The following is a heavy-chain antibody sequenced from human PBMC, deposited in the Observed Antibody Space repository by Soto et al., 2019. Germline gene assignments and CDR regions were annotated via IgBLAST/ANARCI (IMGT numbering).Heavy chain of an antibody. J-gene: IGHJ3*02. CDR3: ARDRSSSGWYSPFDI. Sequence: SVKVSCKTSGGTFSSYAITWVRQAPGQGLEWMVGIIPIFGTANYAQKFQGRVTITADESTYTAYMEMSSLRSEDTALYYCARDRSSSGWYSPFDIWGQGTMVTVSS. D-gene: IGHD6-19*01. CDR1: GGTFSSYA. V-gene: IGHV1-69*13. CDR2: IIPIFGTA.